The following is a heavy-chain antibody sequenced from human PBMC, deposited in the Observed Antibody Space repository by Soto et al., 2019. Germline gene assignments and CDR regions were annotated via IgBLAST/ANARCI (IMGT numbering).Heavy chain of an antibody. CDR1: GYTFASYA. Sequence: GASVKVCCEASGYTFASYARHWVRQAPGQRLEWMGWINAGNGNTKYSQKFQGRVTITRDTSASTAYMELSSLRSEDTAVYYCARDLQADYWGQGTLVTVSS. CDR2: INAGNGNT. V-gene: IGHV1-3*01. J-gene: IGHJ4*02. CDR3: ARDLQADY.